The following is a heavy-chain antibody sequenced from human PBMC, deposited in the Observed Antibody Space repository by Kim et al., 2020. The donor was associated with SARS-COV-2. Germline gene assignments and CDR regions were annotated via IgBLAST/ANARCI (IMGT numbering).Heavy chain of an antibody. CDR3: ARDFYGDYDPDS. J-gene: IGHJ4*02. D-gene: IGHD4-17*01. Sequence: YYADTVKGRYTITRANAKNSLYLQMNSLRAEDTAVYFCARDFYGDYDPDSWGQGTLVTVSS. V-gene: IGHV3-48*01.